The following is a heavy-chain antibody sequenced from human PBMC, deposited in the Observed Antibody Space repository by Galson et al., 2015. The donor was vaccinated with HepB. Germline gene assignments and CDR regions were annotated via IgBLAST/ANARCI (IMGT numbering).Heavy chain of an antibody. D-gene: IGHD2-2*01. J-gene: IGHJ6*02. CDR3: AAAYCSSTSCKGPRQTYGMDV. CDR2: IVVGSGNT. V-gene: IGHV1-58*02. CDR1: GYTFTSYS. Sequence: SVKVSCKASGYTFTSYSITWVRQAPGQGLEWIGWIVVGSGNTNYAQKFQERVTITRDMSTSTAYMELSSLRAEDTAVYYCAAAYCSSTSCKGPRQTYGMDVWGQGTTVTVSS.